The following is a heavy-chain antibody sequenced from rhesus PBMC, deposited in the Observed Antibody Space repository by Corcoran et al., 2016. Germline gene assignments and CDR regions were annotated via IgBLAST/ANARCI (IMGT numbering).Heavy chain of an antibody. D-gene: IGHD1-44*01. J-gene: IGHJ4*01. CDR2: IYGSGSRT. CDR1: GGAISSSY. Sequence: QLQLQESGPGLVKPSETLSVTCAVSGGAISSSYRSWFRQAPGKGLEWIGYIYGSGSRTNYNPSLKSRVTLSVDTSKNQLSLKLSSVTAADTAVYYCASFGGNPDYWGQGVLVTVSS. CDR3: ASFGGNPDY. V-gene: IGHV4-169*02.